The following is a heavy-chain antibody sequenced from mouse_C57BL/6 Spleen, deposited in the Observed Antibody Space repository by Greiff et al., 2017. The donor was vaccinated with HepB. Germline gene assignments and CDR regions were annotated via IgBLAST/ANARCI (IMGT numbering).Heavy chain of an antibody. D-gene: IGHD1-1*01. V-gene: IGHV1-81*01. CDR1: GYTFTSYG. CDR3: AREGGTTVVRYFDV. Sequence: VQLQQSGAELARPGASVKLSCKASGYTFTSYGISWVKQRTGQGLEWIGEIYPRSGNTYYNEKFKGKATLTADKSSSTAYMELRSLTSEDSAVYFCAREGGTTVVRYFDVWGTGTTVTVSS. J-gene: IGHJ1*03. CDR2: IYPRSGNT.